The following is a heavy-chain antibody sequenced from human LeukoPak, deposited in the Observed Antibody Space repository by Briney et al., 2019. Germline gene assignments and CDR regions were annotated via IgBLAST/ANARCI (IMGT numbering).Heavy chain of an antibody. J-gene: IGHJ5*02. CDR1: GGSISSYY. Sequence: SETLSLTCTGSGGSISSYYWSWIRQPPGKGLEGIGYIYYSGSTNYNPSLKSRVTISVDTSKNQFSLKLSSVTAEATAVYYCARIISGWYDTWGQRTLVTVSS. CDR3: ARIISGWYDT. D-gene: IGHD6-19*01. V-gene: IGHV4-59*12. CDR2: IYYSGST.